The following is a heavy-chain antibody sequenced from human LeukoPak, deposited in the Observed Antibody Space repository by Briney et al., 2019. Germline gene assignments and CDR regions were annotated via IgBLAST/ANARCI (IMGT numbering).Heavy chain of an antibody. J-gene: IGHJ4*02. CDR3: ARKRPNYFDY. V-gene: IGHV3-7*01. Sequence: GGSLRLSCAASGFSFSVYTIQWVRQAPGKGPEWVANINLDGSQKYYVDSVKGRFTISRDNAENSLYLQMNSLRAEDTALYYCARKRPNYFDYWGQGTLVTVSS. CDR2: INLDGSQK. CDR1: GFSFSVYT.